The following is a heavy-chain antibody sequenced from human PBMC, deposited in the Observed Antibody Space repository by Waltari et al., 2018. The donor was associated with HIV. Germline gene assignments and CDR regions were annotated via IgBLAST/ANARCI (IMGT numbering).Heavy chain of an antibody. Sequence: QGQLVEVGGGVVQPGEVLRLSCAASGPAFGSDGLQLVRQAPGKGLEWLTAISYDGMKKYYGDSLRGRLTISRDNSKKTLYLQMNTLRPEDTAIYFCARDSSQVHWFGESLALWGQGTLVIVSS. CDR3: ARDSSQVHWFGESLAL. D-gene: IGHD3-10*01. V-gene: IGHV3-30*03. CDR2: ISYDGMKK. CDR1: GPAFGSDG. J-gene: IGHJ4*02.